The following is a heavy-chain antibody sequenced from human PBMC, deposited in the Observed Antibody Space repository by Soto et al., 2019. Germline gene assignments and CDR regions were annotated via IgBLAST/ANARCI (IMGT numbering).Heavy chain of an antibody. CDR3: AHMCRYYDLLPSYSWPIDS. J-gene: IGHJ4*02. CDR1: GFSLSTSGVG. CDR2: IYWDDEK. V-gene: IGHV2-5*02. D-gene: IGHD3-9*01. Sequence: QITLKESCPTLVKPTQTLTLTCTFSGFSLSTSGVGVGWIRQPPGKALEWLALIYWDDEKRYSPALKSRITITKETSKNPVVLTMTNMDPVDTATYYCAHMCRYYDLLPSYSWPIDSWGQGTLVTVSS.